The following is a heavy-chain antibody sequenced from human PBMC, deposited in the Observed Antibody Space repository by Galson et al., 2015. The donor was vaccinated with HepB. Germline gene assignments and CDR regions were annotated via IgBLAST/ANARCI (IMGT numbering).Heavy chain of an antibody. D-gene: IGHD6-19*01. J-gene: IGHJ6*02. Sequence: CAISGDSVSSNSAAWNWIRQSPSRGLEWLGRTYYRSKWYNDYAVSVKSRITINPDTSKNQFSPQLNSVTPEDTAVYYCARIAVAGHGPPSYYYYGMDVWGQGTTVTVSS. V-gene: IGHV6-1*01. CDR2: TYYRSKWYN. CDR1: GDSVSSNSAA. CDR3: ARIAVAGHGPPSYYYYGMDV.